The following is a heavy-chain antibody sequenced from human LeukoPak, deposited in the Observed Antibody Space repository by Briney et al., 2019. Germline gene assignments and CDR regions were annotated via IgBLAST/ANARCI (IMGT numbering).Heavy chain of an antibody. V-gene: IGHV1-8*01. CDR3: ARKKTYDFWSGYYLAGYYYYGMDV. Sequence: ASVKVSCKASGYTFTSYDINWVRQATGQGLEWMGWMNPNSGNTGYAQKFQGRVTMTRNTSISTAYMELSGLRSEDTAVYYCARKKTYDFWSGYYLAGYYYYGMDVWGQGTTVTVSS. D-gene: IGHD3-3*01. CDR1: GYTFTSYD. J-gene: IGHJ6*02. CDR2: MNPNSGNT.